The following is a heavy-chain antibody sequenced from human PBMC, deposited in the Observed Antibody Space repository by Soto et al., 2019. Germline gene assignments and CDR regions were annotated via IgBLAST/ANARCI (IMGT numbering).Heavy chain of an antibody. CDR3: ARDRGAVAGTRYYYGMDV. J-gene: IGHJ6*02. CDR2: IWYDGTNK. CDR1: GFTFSSYG. V-gene: IGHV3-33*01. Sequence: QVQLEESGGGVVQPGRSLRLSCAACGFTFSSYGMHWVRQAPVKGLEWVAVIWYDGTNKYYADSVKGRFTISRDNSKNTLYLQMNSLRAEDTAVYYCARDRGAVAGTRYYYGMDVWGQGTTVTVSS. D-gene: IGHD6-13*01.